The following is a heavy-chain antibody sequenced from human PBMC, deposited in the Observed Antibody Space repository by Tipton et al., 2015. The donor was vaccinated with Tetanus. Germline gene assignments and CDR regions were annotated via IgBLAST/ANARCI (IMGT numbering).Heavy chain of an antibody. J-gene: IGHJ4*02. CDR2: INPSDGST. V-gene: IGHV1-46*01. Sequence: QLVQSGAEVKKPGASVKISCKASGYTFSSYYTQWVRQAPGQGLEWMGIINPSDGSTTYAQKFQGRVTMTRDTSTSTVYMELSSLRSEDTAVYYCVRDRAAAGGSDYWGQGTLVTV. CDR3: VRDRAAAGGSDY. D-gene: IGHD6-25*01. CDR1: GYTFSSYY.